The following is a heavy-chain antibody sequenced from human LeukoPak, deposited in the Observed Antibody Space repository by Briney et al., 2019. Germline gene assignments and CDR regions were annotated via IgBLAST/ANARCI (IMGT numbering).Heavy chain of an antibody. J-gene: IGHJ4*02. CDR1: GFTVSSSY. Sequence: GGSLRLSCAASGFTVSSSYMSWVRQAPGKGLEWVSIISSAGTTYYADSVKGRFTISRDNSKNTVYLQVNSLRDEDTAVYYCARDLEAANTYYFDYWGEGTMVTVSS. D-gene: IGHD6-13*01. V-gene: IGHV3-66*01. CDR3: ARDLEAANTYYFDY. CDR2: ISSAGTT.